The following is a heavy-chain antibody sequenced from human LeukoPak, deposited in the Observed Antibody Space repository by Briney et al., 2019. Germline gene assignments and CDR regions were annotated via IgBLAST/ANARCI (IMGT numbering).Heavy chain of an antibody. Sequence: GGSLRLSCAASGFTFHHYAIHWVRQVPGKGLEWVSGISWNSAYIGYADSVKGRFTISRDNAKNSVYLQMNSLRAEDTAVYYCAKITYYYDSSGYEDAFDIWGQGTMVTVSS. V-gene: IGHV3-9*01. J-gene: IGHJ3*02. CDR2: ISWNSAYI. CDR3: AKITYYYDSSGYEDAFDI. CDR1: GFTFHHYA. D-gene: IGHD3-22*01.